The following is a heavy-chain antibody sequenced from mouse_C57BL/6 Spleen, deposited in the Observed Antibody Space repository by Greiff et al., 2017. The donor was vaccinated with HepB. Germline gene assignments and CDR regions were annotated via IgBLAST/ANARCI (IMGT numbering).Heavy chain of an antibody. CDR3: AREDYGSSAEYFDV. Sequence: QVQLQQPGAELVKPGASVKLSCKASGYTFTSYWMHWVKQRPGRGLEWIGRIVPNSGGTKYNEKFKSKATLTVDKPSSTAYMQLSSLTSEDSAVYYCAREDYGSSAEYFDVWGTGTTVTVSS. J-gene: IGHJ1*03. V-gene: IGHV1-72*01. CDR2: IVPNSGGT. D-gene: IGHD1-1*01. CDR1: GYTFTSYW.